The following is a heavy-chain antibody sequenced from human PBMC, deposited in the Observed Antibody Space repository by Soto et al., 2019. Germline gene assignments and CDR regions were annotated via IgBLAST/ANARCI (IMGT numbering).Heavy chain of an antibody. CDR2: IYHSGST. Sequence: QVQLQESGPGLVKPSGTLSLTCAVSGGSISSSNWWSWVRQPPGKGLEWIGEIYHSGSTNYNPSLKSRVTISVDKSKNQCSLKLGSVTAADTAVYYCASRPFYCSGGSCLGGYFDYWGQGTLVTVSS. D-gene: IGHD2-15*01. CDR1: GGSISSSNW. V-gene: IGHV4-4*02. CDR3: ASRPFYCSGGSCLGGYFDY. J-gene: IGHJ4*02.